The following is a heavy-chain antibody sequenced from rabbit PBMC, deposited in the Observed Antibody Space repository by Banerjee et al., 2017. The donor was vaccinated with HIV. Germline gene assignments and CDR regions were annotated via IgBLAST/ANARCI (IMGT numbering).Heavy chain of an antibody. CDR2: INTSSGNT. V-gene: IGHV1S45*01. Sequence: QEQLEESGGDLVKPGRSLTLTCTASGFSFSDKYVMSWVRQAPGKGLEWIGCINTSSGNTGYASGAKGRFTIYKTSSTTVTLQMTSLTAADTANYFCARDLAGAIGWNFGLWGQGTLVTVS. CDR1: GFSFSDKYV. D-gene: IGHD4-1*01. CDR3: ARDLAGAIGWNFGL. J-gene: IGHJ3*01.